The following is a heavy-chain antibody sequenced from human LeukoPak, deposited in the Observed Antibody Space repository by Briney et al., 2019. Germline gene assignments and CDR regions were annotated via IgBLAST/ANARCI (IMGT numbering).Heavy chain of an antibody. CDR2: INHSGST. D-gene: IGHD3-22*01. CDR1: GGSFSGYY. J-gene: IGHJ4*02. CDR3: ARGPNGYYYDSSGYLRY. Sequence: SETLSLTCAVYGGSFSGYYWSWIRQPPGKGLEWIGEINHSGSTNYNPSLKSRVTISVDTSKNQFFLKLSSVTAADTAVYYCARGPNGYYYDSSGYLRYWGQGTLVTVSS. V-gene: IGHV4-34*01.